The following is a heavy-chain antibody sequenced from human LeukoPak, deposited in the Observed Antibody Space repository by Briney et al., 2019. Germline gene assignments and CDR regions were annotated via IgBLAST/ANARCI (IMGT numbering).Heavy chain of an antibody. Sequence: GRSLRLSCAASGFTFSSYGMHWVRQAPGKGLEWVTFIRYDGSNKYYADSVKGRFTISRDNSKNTLFLQMNSLRAEDTAVYYCAKDNAGYQLLPKTTFDYWGQGALVTVSS. CDR1: GFTFSSYG. J-gene: IGHJ4*02. V-gene: IGHV3-30*02. D-gene: IGHD2-2*01. CDR2: IRYDGSNK. CDR3: AKDNAGYQLLPKTTFDY.